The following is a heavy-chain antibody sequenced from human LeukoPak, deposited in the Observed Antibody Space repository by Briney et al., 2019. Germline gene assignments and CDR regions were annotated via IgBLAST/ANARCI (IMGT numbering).Heavy chain of an antibody. CDR2: IYTSGST. Sequence: PSQTLSLTCTVSGGSISSGSYYWSWIRQPAGKGLEWIGRIYTSGSTNYNPSLKSRVTISVDTSKNQFSLKLSSVTAADTAVYYCALQQGVSGYSYGTIDYWGQGTLVTVSS. CDR1: GGSISSGSYY. D-gene: IGHD5-18*01. CDR3: ALQQGVSGYSYGTIDY. V-gene: IGHV4-61*02. J-gene: IGHJ4*02.